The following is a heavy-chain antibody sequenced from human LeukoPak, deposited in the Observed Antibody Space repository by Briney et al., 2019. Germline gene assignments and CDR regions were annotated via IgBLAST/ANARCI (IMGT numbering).Heavy chain of an antibody. V-gene: IGHV1-18*01. Sequence: ASVKVSCKASGYTFTSYGISWVRQAPRQGLEWMGWISAYNGNTNCAQKLQGRVTMTTVTSTSTAYMELRSLRSDDTAVYYCARDHEFCRSTSCYAIDYWGQGTLVTVSS. CDR1: GYTFTSYG. CDR3: ARDHEFCRSTSCYAIDY. J-gene: IGHJ4*02. D-gene: IGHD2-2*01. CDR2: ISAYNGNT.